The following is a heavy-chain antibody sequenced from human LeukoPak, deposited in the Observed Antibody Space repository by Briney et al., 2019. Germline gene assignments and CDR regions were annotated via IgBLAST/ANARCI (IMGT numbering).Heavy chain of an antibody. CDR3: TTCGYSYGSDY. CDR1: GFTFSNAW. CDR2: IKSKTDGETT. J-gene: IGHJ4*02. Sequence: GGSLRLSCAASGFTFSNAWMSWVRQAPGKGLEWVGRIKSKTDGETTDYAAPVKGRFTISRDDSKNTLYLQMNSLKTEDTAVYYCTTCGYSYGSDYWGQGTLVTVSS. V-gene: IGHV3-15*01. D-gene: IGHD5-18*01.